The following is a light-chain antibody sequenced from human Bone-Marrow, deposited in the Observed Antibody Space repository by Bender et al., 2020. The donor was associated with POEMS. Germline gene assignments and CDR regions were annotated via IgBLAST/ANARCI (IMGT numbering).Light chain of an antibody. CDR2: SDD. CDR1: TSNIGSNT. V-gene: IGLV1-44*01. Sequence: QSVLTQPPSASGTPGQRVTLSCSGTTSNIGSNTVNWYQQLPGTAPELLIYSDDQRPSGVPDRFSGSKSGTSASLAISGLQSGDEATYYCATWDDSLNGYVFGTGTKVTVL. J-gene: IGLJ1*01. CDR3: ATWDDSLNGYV.